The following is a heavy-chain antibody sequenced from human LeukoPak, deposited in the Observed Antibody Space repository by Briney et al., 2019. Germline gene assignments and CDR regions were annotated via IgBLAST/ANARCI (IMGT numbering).Heavy chain of an antibody. D-gene: IGHD3-10*01. V-gene: IGHV4-39*01. CDR2: IYYSGST. J-gene: IGHJ3*02. CDR1: GGSISSSSYY. CDR3: AREGRITMVRGVGTFDI. Sequence: SETLSLTCTVSGGSISSSSYYWGWIRQPPGKGLEWIGSIYYSGSTYYNPSLKSRVTISVDTSKNQFPLKLSSVTAADTAVYYCAREGRITMVRGVGTFDIWGQGTMVTVSS.